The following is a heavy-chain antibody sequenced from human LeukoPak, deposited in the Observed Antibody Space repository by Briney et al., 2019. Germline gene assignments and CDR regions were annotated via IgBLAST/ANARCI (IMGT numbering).Heavy chain of an antibody. CDR2: IIPIFGTA. J-gene: IGHJ4*02. CDR3: ASSQYYYDSSGYSGFDY. Sequence: GASVKVSCKASGGTFSSYAISWVRQAPGQGLEWMGGIIPIFGTANYAQKFQGRVTITTDESTSTAYMELSSLRSEDTAVYYCASSQYYYDSSGYSGFDYWGQGTLVTVSS. V-gene: IGHV1-69*05. CDR1: GGTFSSYA. D-gene: IGHD3-22*01.